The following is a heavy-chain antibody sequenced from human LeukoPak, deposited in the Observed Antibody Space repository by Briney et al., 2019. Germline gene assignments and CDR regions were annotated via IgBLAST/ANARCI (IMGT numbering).Heavy chain of an antibody. D-gene: IGHD3-16*02. Sequence: SETLSLTCTVSGGSISSGDYYWSWVRQSPGTGLEWIGYIYVTGTRYNPYLQSRVTISVDRSRNQFSLKMTSVTAADTAVYYCARHIGGGIEDMDVWGRGTKVTVSS. CDR2: IYVTGT. J-gene: IGHJ6*03. CDR3: ARHIGGGIEDMDV. V-gene: IGHV4-61*08. CDR1: GGSISSGDYY.